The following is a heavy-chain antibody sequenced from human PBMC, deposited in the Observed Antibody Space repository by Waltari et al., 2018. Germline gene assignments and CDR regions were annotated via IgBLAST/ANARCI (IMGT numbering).Heavy chain of an antibody. J-gene: IGHJ4*02. CDR2: IYPGDSDT. CDR1: GYSFTSYW. V-gene: IGHV5-51*01. Sequence: EVQLVQSGAEVKKPGESLKISCKGSGYSFTSYWIGWVRQLPGNGLEWMGIIYPGDSDTRYSPSFQGQVTSSADKSISTAYLQWSSLKASDTAMYYCARHGLHGARYGGNSGGFDYWGQGTLVTVSS. CDR3: ARHGLHGARYGGNSGGFDY. D-gene: IGHD2-21*02.